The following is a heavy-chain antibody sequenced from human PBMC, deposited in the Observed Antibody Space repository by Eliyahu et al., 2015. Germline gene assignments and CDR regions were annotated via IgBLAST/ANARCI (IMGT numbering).Heavy chain of an antibody. CDR3: ARGPETKSAYYYNY. CDR2: MIPIFGTA. J-gene: IGHJ4*02. V-gene: IGHV1-69*01. D-gene: IGHD3-22*01. CDR1: GGPFSSYS. Sequence: QVQLVQSGAXVKEPGSXVKVSCXAXGGPFSSYSIDWVRXAPGQGLEWLGGMIPIFGTANYAQKXQGRLTITADESTSTAYMELSSLRSEDTAVYYCARGPETKSAYYYNYWGQGTLVTVSS.